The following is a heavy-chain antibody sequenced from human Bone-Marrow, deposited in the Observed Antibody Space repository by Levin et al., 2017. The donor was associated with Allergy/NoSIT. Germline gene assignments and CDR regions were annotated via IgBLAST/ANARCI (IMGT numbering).Heavy chain of an antibody. CDR2: TNSISGNS. D-gene: IGHD3-16*01. V-gene: IGHV7-4-1*02. Sequence: ASVKVSCKASGYSFDDRAINWVRQAPGQGLEWMGWTNSISGNSMYAQDFRGRFVFSLDTSVNTAYLQISDLRAEDTALYYCVREANDHLNDVFDVWGQGTQVTVSS. CDR1: GYSFDDRA. J-gene: IGHJ3*01. CDR3: VREANDHLNDVFDV.